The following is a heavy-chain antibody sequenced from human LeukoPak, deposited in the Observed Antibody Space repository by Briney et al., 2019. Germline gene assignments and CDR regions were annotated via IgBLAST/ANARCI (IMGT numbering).Heavy chain of an antibody. J-gene: IGHJ4*02. CDR3: ARERYYYGSGSYFY. D-gene: IGHD3-10*01. V-gene: IGHV7-4-1*01. CDR1: GYTFTNYA. CDR2: INTNTGNP. Sequence: ASVTVSCKASGYTFTNYAMNWVRQAPGQGLEWMGWINTNTGNPTYAQGFTGRFVFSLDTSVSTAYLQIGSLKAEDTAVYYCARERYYYGSGSYFYWGQGTLVTVSP.